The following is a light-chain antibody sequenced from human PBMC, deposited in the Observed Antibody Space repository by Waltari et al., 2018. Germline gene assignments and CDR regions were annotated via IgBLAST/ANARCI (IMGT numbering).Light chain of an antibody. Sequence: EILMTKSPATLSVSPGESVTLSCRASQSVSSNLAWYQQKSGQAPRLLIYGASTRATAVPARFSGSGSGTEFTLTISSLQSEDFAVYYCQQYNNWPPSITFGQGTRLEIK. CDR1: QSVSSN. CDR2: GAS. CDR3: QQYNNWPPSIT. V-gene: IGKV3-15*01. J-gene: IGKJ5*01.